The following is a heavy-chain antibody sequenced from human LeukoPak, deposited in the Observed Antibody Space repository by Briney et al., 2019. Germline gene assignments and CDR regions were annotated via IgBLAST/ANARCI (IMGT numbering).Heavy chain of an antibody. J-gene: IGHJ4*02. CDR3: ARGRYSGTTYYFDY. CDR2: IKKDGSET. Sequence: GGSLRLSCVASGFTFSSYAMSWVRQVPGKGLEWVANIKKDGSETYYVDSVKGRFTISRDNAKNSLYLQMNSLRAEDTAMYYCARGRYSGTTYYFDYWGQGTLVTVSS. V-gene: IGHV3-7*03. D-gene: IGHD5-12*01. CDR1: GFTFSSYA.